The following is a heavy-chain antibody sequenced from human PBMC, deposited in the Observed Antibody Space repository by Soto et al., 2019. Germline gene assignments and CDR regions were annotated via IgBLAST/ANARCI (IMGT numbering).Heavy chain of an antibody. Sequence: PSETLSLTCAVYGGSFSGYYWSWIRQPPGKGLEWIGEINHSGSTNYNPSLKSRVTISVDTSKNQFSLNLSSVTAADTAVYYCARYDFWSGYPYFDYWGQGTLVTVSS. D-gene: IGHD3-3*01. J-gene: IGHJ4*02. CDR1: GGSFSGYY. CDR3: ARYDFWSGYPYFDY. V-gene: IGHV4-34*01. CDR2: INHSGST.